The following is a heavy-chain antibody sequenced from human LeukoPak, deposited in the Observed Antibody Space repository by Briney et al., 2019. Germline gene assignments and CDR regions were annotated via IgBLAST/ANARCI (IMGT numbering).Heavy chain of an antibody. Sequence: ASVKVSCKASGGTFSSYAISWVRQAPGQGLEWMGGIIPIFGTANYAQKFQGRVAITTDESTSTAYMELSSLRSEDTAVYYCAREGHIVVPAAIQGHDAFDIWGQGTMVTVSS. CDR2: IIPIFGTA. D-gene: IGHD2-2*02. CDR1: GGTFSSYA. CDR3: AREGHIVVPAAIQGHDAFDI. J-gene: IGHJ3*02. V-gene: IGHV1-69*05.